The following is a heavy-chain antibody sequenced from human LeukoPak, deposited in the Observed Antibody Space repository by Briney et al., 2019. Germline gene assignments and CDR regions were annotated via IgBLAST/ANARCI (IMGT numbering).Heavy chain of an antibody. Sequence: GGSLRLSCADSGFTFNSYSMSCVRQAPGKGLEWGSYISHTSESTYYADCVRGRFSISRDDAKSSLYLQMNSLIDEDAAVEYCARDRGYCTSDDCYRWFHYWGQGTLVIVSS. V-gene: IGHV3-48*02. CDR3: ARDRGYCTSDDCYRWFHY. J-gene: IGHJ4*02. CDR2: ISHTSEST. D-gene: IGHD2-8*01. CDR1: GFTFNSYS.